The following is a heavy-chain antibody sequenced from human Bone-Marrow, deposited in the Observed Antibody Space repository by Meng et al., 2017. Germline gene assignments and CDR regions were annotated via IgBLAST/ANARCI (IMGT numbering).Heavy chain of an antibody. CDR3: ARAEAPTVTTFGY. J-gene: IGHJ4*02. V-gene: IGHV3-30*01. Sequence: QGQLVESGGGVVQPGRSLGRSCAASEFTFSGYAMHWVRQAPGKGLEWVAVISYDGSNKYYADSVKGRFTISRDNSKNTLYLQMNSLRAEDTAVYYCARAEAPTVTTFGYWGQGTLVTVSS. CDR2: ISYDGSNK. CDR1: EFTFSGYA. D-gene: IGHD4-11*01.